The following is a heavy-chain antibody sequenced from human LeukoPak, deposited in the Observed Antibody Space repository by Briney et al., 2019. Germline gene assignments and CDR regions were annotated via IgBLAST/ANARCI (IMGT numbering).Heavy chain of an antibody. CDR2: FSAYNVNT. CDR1: GYXFANFG. Sequence: ASVKVSCKASGYXFANFGINWVRQAPGQGLEWMGWFSAYNVNTNYTQKFQGRVTLTTDTSTGTAYMELRSLRSDDTAVYYCARDDGDYWGQGTLVTVSS. J-gene: IGHJ4*02. CDR3: ARDDGDY. V-gene: IGHV1-18*01.